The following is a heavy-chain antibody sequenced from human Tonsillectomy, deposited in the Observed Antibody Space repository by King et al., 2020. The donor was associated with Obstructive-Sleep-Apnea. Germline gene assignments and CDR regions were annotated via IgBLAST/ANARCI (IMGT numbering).Heavy chain of an antibody. CDR1: VYSFTNYW. Sequence: QLVQSGAEVKKPGESLRISCKGSVYSFTNYWITWVRQMPGKGLEWMWRIDPSDSYTNYSPSFQGHVTISADQSISTAYLQWSSLKASDTAMSYCARLRYDSNGYYYGDYWGQGTLVTVSS. D-gene: IGHD3-22*01. CDR2: IDPSDSYT. CDR3: ARLRYDSNGYYYGDY. J-gene: IGHJ4*02. V-gene: IGHV5-10-1*01.